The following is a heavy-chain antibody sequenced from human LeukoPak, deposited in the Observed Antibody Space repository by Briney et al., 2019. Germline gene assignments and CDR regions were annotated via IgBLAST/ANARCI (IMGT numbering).Heavy chain of an antibody. J-gene: IGHJ6*03. V-gene: IGHV3-20*04. CDR1: GFTFDDYG. CDR3: ARVLRYCSGGNCYSGGLGYMDV. D-gene: IGHD2-15*01. CDR2: INWNGGST. Sequence: GGSLRLSCAGSGFTFDDYGMTWVRQAPGKGLEWVSGINWNGGSTGYADSVKGRFTISRDNAQNSLSLQMNSLRAEDTAVYYCARVLRYCSGGNCYSGGLGYMDVWGKGTTVTISS.